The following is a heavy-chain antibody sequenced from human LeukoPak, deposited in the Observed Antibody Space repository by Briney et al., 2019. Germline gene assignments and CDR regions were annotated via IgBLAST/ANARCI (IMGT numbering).Heavy chain of an antibody. CDR3: GRGNARRLTTYLLFGL. CDR1: GYTFTGYY. D-gene: IGHD1-1*01. CDR2: INTLSGVT. Sequence: GASVKVSCKASGYTFTGYYIHWVRQAPGQRLEWTGWINTLSGVTNYAQKFQGRVSLSRDTSISTAYMDLGSLKSDDTGVYFCGRGNARRLTTYLLFGLWGQGTQVTVSS. J-gene: IGHJ4*02. V-gene: IGHV1-2*02.